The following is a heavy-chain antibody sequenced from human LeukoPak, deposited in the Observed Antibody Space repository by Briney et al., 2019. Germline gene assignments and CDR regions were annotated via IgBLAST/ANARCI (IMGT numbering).Heavy chain of an antibody. CDR1: GGSISSGSYY. D-gene: IGHD3-10*01. J-gene: IGHJ3*02. CDR2: IYTSGST. V-gene: IGHV4-61*02. Sequence: SETLSLTCTVSGGSISSGSYYWSWIRQPAEKGLEWIGRIYTSGSTNYNPSLKSRVTISVDTSKNQFSLKLSSVTAADTAVYYCARDSKGGTMVRGVFDAFDIWGQGTMVTVSS. CDR3: ARDSKGGTMVRGVFDAFDI.